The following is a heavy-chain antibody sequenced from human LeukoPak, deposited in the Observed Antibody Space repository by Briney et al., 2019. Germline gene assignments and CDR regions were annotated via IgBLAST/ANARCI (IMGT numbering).Heavy chain of an antibody. V-gene: IGHV3-53*01. CDR2: IYSGGST. CDR1: GFTVSSNY. Sequence: PGGSLRLSCAASGFTVSSNYMSWVRQAPGKGLEWVSVIYSGGSTYYADSVKGRFTISRDNSKNTLYLQMNSLRAEDTAVYYCASFSLPTVTTRGYYGMDVWGQGTTVTVSS. J-gene: IGHJ6*02. D-gene: IGHD4-17*01. CDR3: ASFSLPTVTTRGYYGMDV.